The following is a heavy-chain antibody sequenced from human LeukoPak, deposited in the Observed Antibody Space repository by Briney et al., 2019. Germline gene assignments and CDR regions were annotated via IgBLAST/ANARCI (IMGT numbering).Heavy chain of an antibody. V-gene: IGHV4-39*01. CDR3: AGPGDAARPWYYMDV. CDR2: IYYSGST. J-gene: IGHJ6*03. CDR1: GGSISSSSYY. Sequence: PSETLSLTCTVSGGSISSSSYYWGWIRQPPGKGLEWIGSIYYSGSTYYNPSLKSRVTISVDTSKNQFSLKLSSVTAADTAVYYCAGPGDAARPWYYMDVWGKGTTVTVSS. D-gene: IGHD6-6*01.